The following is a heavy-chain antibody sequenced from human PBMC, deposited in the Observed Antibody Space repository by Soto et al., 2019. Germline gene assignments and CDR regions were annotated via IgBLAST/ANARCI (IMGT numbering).Heavy chain of an antibody. Sequence: GESLKISCKGSGYSFTSYWIGWVRQMPGKGLEWMGIIYPGDSDTRYSPSFQGQVTISADKSISTAYLQWSSLKASDTAMYYCAGPAGSGWARGYFQHWGQGTLVTVSS. J-gene: IGHJ1*01. CDR1: GYSFTSYW. CDR3: AGPAGSGWARGYFQH. V-gene: IGHV5-51*01. D-gene: IGHD6-19*01. CDR2: IYPGDSDT.